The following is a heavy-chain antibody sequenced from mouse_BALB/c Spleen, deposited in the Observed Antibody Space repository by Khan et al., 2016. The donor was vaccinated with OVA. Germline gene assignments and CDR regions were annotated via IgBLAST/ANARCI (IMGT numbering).Heavy chain of an antibody. CDR1: GFSLANYS. J-gene: IGHJ3*01. D-gene: IGHD2-4*01. CDR2: IWSAGST. Sequence: QVQLQQPGPGLVQPSQSLSITCTVSGFSLANYSVHWIRQSPGKGLEWLGVIWSAGSTDYNAAFMSRLTITKDNSRRQVFFKMNSLQPNDTAIYYCARRGYDYGRGALFAYWGQGTLVTVSA. V-gene: IGHV2-2*02. CDR3: ARRGYDYGRGALFAY.